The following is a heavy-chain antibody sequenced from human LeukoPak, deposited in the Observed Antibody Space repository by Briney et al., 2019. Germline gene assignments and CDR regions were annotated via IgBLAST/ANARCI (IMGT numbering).Heavy chain of an antibody. CDR1: VGTFSSYA. J-gene: IGHJ6*03. D-gene: IGHD5-24*01. Sequence: SVKVSCKASVGTFSSYAIRWVRQAPGQGLEWMGRIIPILGIANYAQKFQGRVTITTDESTSTAYMELSSLRSEDTAVYYCARDRRAQPYYYYMDVWGKGTTVTVSS. CDR2: IIPILGIA. CDR3: ARDRRAQPYYYYMDV. V-gene: IGHV1-69*04.